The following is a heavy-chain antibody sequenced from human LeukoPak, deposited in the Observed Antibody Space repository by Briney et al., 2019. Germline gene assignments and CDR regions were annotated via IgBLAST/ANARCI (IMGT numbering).Heavy chain of an antibody. CDR3: ARGTDYGEYYFDY. V-gene: IGHV1-69*13. CDR1: GGTFISYD. D-gene: IGHD4-17*01. J-gene: IGHJ4*02. CDR2: IIPIFGTA. Sequence: SVTVSCKASGGTFISYDLSWVRQAPGQGLEWMGGIIPIFGTANYVQKFQGRVTITADESTSTDYMELSSVRSEDTAVYYCARGTDYGEYYFDYWGQGTLVTVSS.